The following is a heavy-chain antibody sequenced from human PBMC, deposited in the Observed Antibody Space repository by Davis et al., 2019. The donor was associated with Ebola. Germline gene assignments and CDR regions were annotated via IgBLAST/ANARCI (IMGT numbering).Heavy chain of an antibody. CDR3: ARGKWFDP. J-gene: IGHJ5*02. CDR1: GYTFTNYG. CDR2: INPHNGNT. Sequence: AASVKVSCKASGYTFTNYGITWVRQAPGQGLEWMGWINPHNGNTNYAQNVEGRVTMTTDSSTSTAYMELSGLRFDDTAVYYCARGKWFDPWGQGTLVSVTS. V-gene: IGHV1-18*04.